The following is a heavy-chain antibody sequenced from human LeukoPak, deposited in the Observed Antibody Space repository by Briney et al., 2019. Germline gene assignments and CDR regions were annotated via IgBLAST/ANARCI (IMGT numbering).Heavy chain of an antibody. CDR1: GFTFSSYW. CDR3: ATGAGCGY. D-gene: IGHD6-19*01. Sequence: GGSLRLSCAASGFTFSSYWMTWVRQAPGRGLEWVANIKQDGSERNYVDSVKGRFTISRDNAKNSLYLQMNTLRDEDTAVYYCATGAGCGYWSQGTLVTVSS. V-gene: IGHV3-7*03. J-gene: IGHJ4*02. CDR2: IKQDGSER.